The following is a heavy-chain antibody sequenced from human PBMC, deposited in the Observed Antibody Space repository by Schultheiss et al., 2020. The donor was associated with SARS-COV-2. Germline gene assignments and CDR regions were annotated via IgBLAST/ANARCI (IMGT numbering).Heavy chain of an antibody. Sequence: GESLKISCKGSGYSFTSYWIGWVRQMPGKGLEWMGIIYPGDSDTRYSPSFQGQVTISADKSISTAYLQWSSLKDSDTAMYYCAIQPAYCSSTSCPDVWGKGTTFTGSS. V-gene: IGHV5-51*01. CDR1: GYSFTSYW. CDR2: IYPGDSDT. CDR3: AIQPAYCSSTSCPDV. D-gene: IGHD2-2*01. J-gene: IGHJ6*04.